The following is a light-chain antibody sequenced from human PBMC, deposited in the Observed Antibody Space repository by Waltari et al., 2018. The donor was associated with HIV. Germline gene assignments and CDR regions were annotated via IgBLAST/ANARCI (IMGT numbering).Light chain of an antibody. Sequence: QPVLPQPPAASGTPGQTVTTSCSGSSPTIRSKLFTWYRQFPGTAPQLLIYLNNQRSSGVPDRFSGSKSGTSASLAISGLQSEDEADYYCGSWDDSLLGPVFGGGTKLTVL. CDR1: SPTIRSKL. V-gene: IGLV1-44*01. CDR3: GSWDDSLLGPV. J-gene: IGLJ3*02. CDR2: LNN.